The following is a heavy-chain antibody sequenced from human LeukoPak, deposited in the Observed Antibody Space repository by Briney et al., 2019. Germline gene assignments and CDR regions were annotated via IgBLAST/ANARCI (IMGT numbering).Heavy chain of an antibody. J-gene: IGHJ4*02. D-gene: IGHD5-12*01. CDR3: AREIGATIPKFDY. V-gene: IGHV3-23*01. Sequence: GGSLRLSCAASGFTFYSYPMSWVRQAPGKGLEWVSAISGRGGSTYYADSVKGRFTISRDNSKNTLYLQMNSLRAEDTAVYYCAREIGATIPKFDYWGQGTLVTVSS. CDR1: GFTFYSYP. CDR2: ISGRGGST.